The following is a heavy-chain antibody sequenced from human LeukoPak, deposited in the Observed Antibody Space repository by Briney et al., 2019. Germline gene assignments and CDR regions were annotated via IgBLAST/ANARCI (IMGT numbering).Heavy chain of an antibody. CDR3: ARGIDNTVDFWTGFYSQH. V-gene: IGHV1-8*01. D-gene: IGHD3-3*01. Sequence: ASVKVSCKASGYTFTSYDITWVRQATGQGLERVGWMNPNSGYTGSAQKFQGRVTMTRDTSISTAYMELSSLRSEDTAVYYCARGIDNTVDFWTGFYSQHWGQGTLVTVPS. CDR2: MNPNSGYT. CDR1: GYTFTSYD. J-gene: IGHJ4*02.